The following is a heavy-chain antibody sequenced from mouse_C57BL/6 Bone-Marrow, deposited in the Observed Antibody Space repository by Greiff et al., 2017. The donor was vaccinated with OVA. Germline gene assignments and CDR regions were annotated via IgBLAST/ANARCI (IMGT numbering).Heavy chain of an antibody. CDR2: IDPEDGET. J-gene: IGHJ2*01. V-gene: IGHV14-2*01. CDR1: GFNFKDYY. CDR3: LLYYFDY. Sequence: EVQLQQSGAELVKPGASVKLSCTASGFNFKDYYMHWVKQRTEQGLEWIGRIDPEDGETKYAPNFQGKATITADTSSNTAYLQLISLTSEGTAVDYCLLYYFDYWGQGTTLTVSS.